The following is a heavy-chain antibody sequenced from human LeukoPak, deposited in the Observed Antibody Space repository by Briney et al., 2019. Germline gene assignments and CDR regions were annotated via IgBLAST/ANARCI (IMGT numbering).Heavy chain of an antibody. J-gene: IGHJ4*02. CDR3: AKDRAWLQFWS. D-gene: IGHD5-18*01. Sequence: GGSLRLSCAASGFTFSSYWMSWVRQAPGKGLEWVANIKQDGSEKYYVDSVKGRFTISRDNSKNTVYLQVNSLRAEDTAVFYCAKDRAWLQFWSWGQGTLVTVSS. CDR2: IKQDGSEK. CDR1: GFTFSSYW. V-gene: IGHV3-7*03.